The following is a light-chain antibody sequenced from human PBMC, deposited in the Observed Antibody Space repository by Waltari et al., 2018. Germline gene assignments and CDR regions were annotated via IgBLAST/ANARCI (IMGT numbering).Light chain of an antibody. V-gene: IGKV3-15*01. CDR2: GVS. J-gene: IGKJ4*01. CDR1: QSVANR. CDR3: QQYNDWPLT. Sequence: EIVLTQSPATLSVSPGEGATLSCRASQSVANRLAWYQQKPGQSPRCLIYGVSTRATGIPARFSGSGAGTDFTLTISSLQSEDFAVYSCQQYNDWPLTFGGGTKVEI.